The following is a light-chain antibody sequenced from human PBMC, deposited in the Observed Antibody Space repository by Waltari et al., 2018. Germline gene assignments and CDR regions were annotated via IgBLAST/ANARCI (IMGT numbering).Light chain of an antibody. CDR1: QSVSSN. J-gene: IGKJ5*01. CDR2: AAS. Sequence: EIEMTQFPATLAVSPGERATLSCRASQSVSSNLAWYQQKPGQAPRLLIYAASTRATGIPARFSGSGSGTEFTLTISSMQSEDFAVYYCQQYNNWPPEITFGQGTRLEIK. CDR3: QQYNNWPPEIT. V-gene: IGKV3-15*01.